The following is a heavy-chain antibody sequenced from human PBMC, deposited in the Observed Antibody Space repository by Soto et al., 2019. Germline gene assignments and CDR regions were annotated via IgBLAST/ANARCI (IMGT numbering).Heavy chain of an antibody. CDR2: ISHSGASI. Sequence: PGGSLRLSCAASGFTFSNYDMNWVRQAPGKGLEWVSYISHSGASIDYADSVRGRFTISRDNAKNSLYLQMNSLRDEDTAVYYCARDAPLPQGRWLNLDFWRQRTLVTVSS. V-gene: IGHV3-48*03. CDR1: GFTFSNYD. D-gene: IGHD5-12*01. J-gene: IGHJ4*02. CDR3: ARDAPLPQGRWLNLDF.